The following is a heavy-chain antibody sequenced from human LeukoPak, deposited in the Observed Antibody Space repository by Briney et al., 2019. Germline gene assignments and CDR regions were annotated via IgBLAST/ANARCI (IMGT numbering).Heavy chain of an antibody. Sequence: PGGSLRLSCAASGFTFSRYSMNWVRQAPGKGLEWVSYISSSSSTIHYADSVKGRFTISRDNAKNSLYLQMNSLRAEDTAVYYCARDGYGDYLFDYWGQGTLVTVSS. J-gene: IGHJ4*02. D-gene: IGHD4-17*01. CDR3: ARDGYGDYLFDY. CDR2: ISSSSSTI. CDR1: GFTFSRYS. V-gene: IGHV3-48*01.